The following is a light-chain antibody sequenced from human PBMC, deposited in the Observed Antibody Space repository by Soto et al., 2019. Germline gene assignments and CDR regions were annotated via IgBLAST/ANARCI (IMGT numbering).Light chain of an antibody. CDR2: SNN. CDR1: YSNIGSNT. Sequence: QSVLTQPPSASGTLGQRVTISCSGSYSNIGSNTVNWYQQLPGTAPKLVIYSNNQRPSGVPDRFSGSKSGTSASLAISGLQSEDEADYYCAAWDDSLNGYVFGTGTKLTVL. CDR3: AAWDDSLNGYV. J-gene: IGLJ1*01. V-gene: IGLV1-44*01.